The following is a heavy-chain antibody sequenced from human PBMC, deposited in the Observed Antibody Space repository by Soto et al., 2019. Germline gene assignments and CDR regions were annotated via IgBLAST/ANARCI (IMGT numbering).Heavy chain of an antibody. V-gene: IGHV3-23*01. J-gene: IGHJ3*02. D-gene: IGHD3-22*01. CDR2: ISGSGGST. CDR3: AKDKATDEYYYDSSGYYGDAFDI. Sequence: EVQLLESGGGLVQPGGSLRLSCAASGFTFSSYAMTWVRQAPGKGLEWVSAISGSGGSTDYVDSVKGRFTISRDNSKNTLYLQMNSLRAEDTAVYYCAKDKATDEYYYDSSGYYGDAFDIWGQGTMVTVSS. CDR1: GFTFSSYA.